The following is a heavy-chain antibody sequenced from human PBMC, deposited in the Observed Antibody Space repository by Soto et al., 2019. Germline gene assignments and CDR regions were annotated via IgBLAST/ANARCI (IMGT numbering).Heavy chain of an antibody. CDR3: PRGIVATLQREWSFDL. D-gene: IGHD5-12*01. J-gene: IGHJ2*01. Sequence: GGSLRLSCAASGFTFSPYALHWVRQTPGKGLEWVAFISYDGGNKYFADSVKGLFTISRDNSRNTLDLPMPSLRPEDTALYYCPRGIVATLQREWSFDLWGRGT. CDR2: ISYDGGNK. CDR1: GFTFSPYA. V-gene: IGHV3-30-3*01.